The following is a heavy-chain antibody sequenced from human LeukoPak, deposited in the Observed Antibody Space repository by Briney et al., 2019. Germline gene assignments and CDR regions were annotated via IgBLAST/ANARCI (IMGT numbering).Heavy chain of an antibody. D-gene: IGHD5-12*01. CDR2: SSGYNGNT. J-gene: IGHJ3*02. CDR3: ARRLDIVVSIAFDI. V-gene: IGHV1-18*01. Sequence: ASVKVSCKASGYTFTSYGISWVRQAPGQGLEWMGWSSGYNGNTNYAQKLQGRVTMTTDTSTRTAYMELRSLRSDDTAVYYCARRLDIVVSIAFDIWGQGTMVTVSS. CDR1: GYTFTSYG.